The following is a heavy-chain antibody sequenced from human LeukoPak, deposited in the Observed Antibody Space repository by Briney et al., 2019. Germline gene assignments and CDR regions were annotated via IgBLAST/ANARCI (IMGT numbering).Heavy chain of an antibody. Sequence: SGPTLVNPTQTLTLTCTFSGFSVNTNGVGVGWIRQPPGKALEWLALMYWDDDKRYSPSLKSRLTITKDIAKNQVVLIMTNMDPGDTATYYCACPSNSMVRGVTGYFDLWGRGTLVTVSS. CDR2: MYWDDDK. V-gene: IGHV2-5*02. D-gene: IGHD3-10*01. CDR3: ACPSNSMVRGVTGYFDL. J-gene: IGHJ2*01. CDR1: GFSVNTNGVG.